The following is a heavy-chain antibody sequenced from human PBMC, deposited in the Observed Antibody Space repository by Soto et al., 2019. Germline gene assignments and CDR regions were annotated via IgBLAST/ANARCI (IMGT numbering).Heavy chain of an antibody. V-gene: IGHV3-30-3*01. D-gene: IGHD3-3*01. J-gene: IGHJ6*02. CDR1: GFTFSSYA. CDR2: ISYDGSNK. CDR3: AREFRNPRITIFGVVKEPGPYYYYGMDV. Sequence: QPGGSLRLSCAASGFTFSSYAMHWVRQAPGKGLEWVAVISYDGSNKYYADSVKGRFTISRDNSKNTLYLQMNSLRAEDTAVYYCAREFRNPRITIFGVVKEPGPYYYYGMDVWGQGTTVTVSS.